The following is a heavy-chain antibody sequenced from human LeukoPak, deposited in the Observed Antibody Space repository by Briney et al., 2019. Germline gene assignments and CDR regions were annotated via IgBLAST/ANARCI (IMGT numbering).Heavy chain of an antibody. V-gene: IGHV3-23*01. CDR1: GFTFSSYA. CDR3: AKDRGSSGWNGLDY. D-gene: IGHD6-19*01. Sequence: GGSLRLPCAASGFTFSSYAMSWVRQAPGKGLEWVSTISGSGDDTYYADSVKGRFTISRDNSKNTLYLQMISLRAEDTAVYYCAKDRGSSGWNGLDYWGQGTLVTVSS. J-gene: IGHJ4*02. CDR2: ISGSGDDT.